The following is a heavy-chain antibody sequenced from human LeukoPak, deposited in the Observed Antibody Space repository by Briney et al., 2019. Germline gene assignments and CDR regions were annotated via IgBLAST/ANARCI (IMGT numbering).Heavy chain of an antibody. Sequence: PGGSLRLSCAASGFTFNTYIMTWVRQAPGKGLEWVSSITSRSSSIYYADSVKGRFTISRDNAKNSLYLQMNSLRAEDTAVYYCARDASLYSSSWFDYWGQGTLVTVSS. J-gene: IGHJ4*02. CDR3: ARDASLYSSSWFDY. CDR2: ITSRSSSI. V-gene: IGHV3-21*01. D-gene: IGHD6-13*01. CDR1: GFTFNTYI.